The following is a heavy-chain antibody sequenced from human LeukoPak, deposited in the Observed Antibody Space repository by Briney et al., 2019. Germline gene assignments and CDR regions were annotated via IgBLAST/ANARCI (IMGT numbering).Heavy chain of an antibody. CDR1: GFTFSSYS. CDR3: ARVGVAAPFDY. D-gene: IGHD2-15*01. CDR2: ISSSSSYI. Sequence: GGSLGLSCAASGFTFSSYSMNWVRQAPGKGLEWVSSISSSSSYIYYADSVKGRFTISRDNAKNSLYLQMNSLRAEDTAVYYCARVGVAAPFDYWGQGTLVNVSS. J-gene: IGHJ4*02. V-gene: IGHV3-21*01.